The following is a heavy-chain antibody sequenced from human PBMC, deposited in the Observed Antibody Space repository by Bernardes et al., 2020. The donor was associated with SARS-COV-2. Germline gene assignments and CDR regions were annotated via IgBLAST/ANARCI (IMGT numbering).Heavy chain of an antibody. CDR3: VKRNSGSSPPLDS. Sequence: GGSLRLSCSASGFTFRTYAMHWVRQAPEKEREFFSAITSNGDSTFYAESLKGRFTISRDNSKNTLYLQMSSLRSEDTAIYYCVKRNSGSSPPLDSWGQGTLVTVSS. D-gene: IGHD3-10*01. CDR1: GFTFRTYA. CDR2: ITSNGDST. V-gene: IGHV3-64D*06. J-gene: IGHJ4*02.